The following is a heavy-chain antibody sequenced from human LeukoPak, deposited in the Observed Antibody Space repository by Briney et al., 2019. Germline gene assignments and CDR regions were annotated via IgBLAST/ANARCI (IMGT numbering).Heavy chain of an antibody. CDR2: IYSGGST. CDR3: ARGHYYYDMDV. V-gene: IGHV3-53*01. J-gene: IGHJ6*02. CDR1: GFTVSTNY. Sequence: GGCLRLSCAASGFTVSTNYMSWVRQAPGKGLEWVSVIYSGGSTDYADSVKGRFTISGANFKNTLYLQMDSLRAEDTAVYYCARGHYYYDMDVWGQGTTVTVSS.